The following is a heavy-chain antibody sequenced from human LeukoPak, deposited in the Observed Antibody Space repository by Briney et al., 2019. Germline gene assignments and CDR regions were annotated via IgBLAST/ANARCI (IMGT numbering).Heavy chain of an antibody. CDR2: INQDGSVK. CDR3: AKDAVAGTADY. J-gene: IGHJ4*02. D-gene: IGHD6-19*01. V-gene: IGHV3-7*03. Sequence: PGGSLRLSCAASGFTFSNYWMSWVRQAPGKGLQWVANINQDGSVKYYVESVKGRFTISRDNSKNSLYLQMNSLRTEDTALYYCAKDAVAGTADYWGQGTLVTVSS. CDR1: GFTFSNYW.